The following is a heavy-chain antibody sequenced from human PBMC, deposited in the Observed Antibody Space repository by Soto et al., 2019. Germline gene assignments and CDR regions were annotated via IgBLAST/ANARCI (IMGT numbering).Heavy chain of an antibody. CDR3: ARGPVVTPFVDY. V-gene: IGHV4-61*01. J-gene: IGHJ4*02. CDR2: IYYSGST. Sequence: SETLSLTCTVSGGSVTSGNYYWSWIRQPPGKGLEWIGHIYYSGSTNYNPSLKSRVTISVDASKNQFSLKLSSVTAADTAIYYCARGPVVTPFVDYWGQGALVTVSS. CDR1: GGSVTSGNYY. D-gene: IGHD2-21*02.